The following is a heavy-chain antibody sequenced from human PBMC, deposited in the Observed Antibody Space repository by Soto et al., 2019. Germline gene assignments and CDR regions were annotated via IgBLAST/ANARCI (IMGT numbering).Heavy chain of an antibody. D-gene: IGHD6-13*01. CDR2: ISYDGYNK. CDR1: GFTFSSYA. V-gene: IGHV3-30*03. CDR3: AYSSTPFDY. J-gene: IGHJ4*02. Sequence: GGSLRLSCAASGFTFSSYAMHWVRQAPGKGLEWVAVISYDGYNKYYADSVKGRFTISRDNSKNTLYLQMNSLRAEDTAVYYCAYSSTPFDYWGQGTLVTVSS.